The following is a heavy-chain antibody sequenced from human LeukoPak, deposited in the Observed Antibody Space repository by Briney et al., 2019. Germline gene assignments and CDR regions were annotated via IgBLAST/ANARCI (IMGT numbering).Heavy chain of an antibody. CDR3: ARAIASYGDSAF. D-gene: IGHD5-18*01. CDR1: GFKFGSFS. J-gene: IGHJ4*02. Sequence: GGSLRLSCAASGFKFGSFSMGWVRQAPGKGLEWLSYITSSGSATYYADSLMGRFTISRDNAKNSLYLQINSLRVDDTAVYYCARAIASYGDSAFWGQGTLVTVSS. V-gene: IGHV3-48*04. CDR2: ITSSGSAT.